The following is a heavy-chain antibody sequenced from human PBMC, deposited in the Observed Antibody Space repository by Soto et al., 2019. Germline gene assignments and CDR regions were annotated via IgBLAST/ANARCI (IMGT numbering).Heavy chain of an antibody. J-gene: IGHJ6*02. CDR3: ARSPLPYYYYGMDV. CDR2: ISSSGSTI. CDR1: GFTFSDYY. Sequence: GGSLRLSCAASGFTFSDYYMSWIRQAPGKGLEWVSYISSSGSTIYYADSVKGRFTISRDNAKNSLYLQMNSLRAEDTAVYYCARSPLPYYYYGMDVWGQGTTVTVSS. V-gene: IGHV3-11*01.